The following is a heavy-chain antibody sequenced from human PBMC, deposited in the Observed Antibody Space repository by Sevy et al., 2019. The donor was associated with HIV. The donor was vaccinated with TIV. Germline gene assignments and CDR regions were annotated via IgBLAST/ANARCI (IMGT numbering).Heavy chain of an antibody. CDR2: MNPNSGNT. CDR3: ARGGIAARRLGGNYYYMDV. CDR1: GYTFTSYD. Sequence: ASVKVSCKASGYTFTSYDINWVRQATGQGLEWMGWMNPNSGNTGYAQKFQGRVTMTRNTSISTAYMELSSLGSEDTAVYYCARGGIAARRLGGNYYYMDVWGKGTTVTVS. D-gene: IGHD6-6*01. J-gene: IGHJ6*03. V-gene: IGHV1-8*01.